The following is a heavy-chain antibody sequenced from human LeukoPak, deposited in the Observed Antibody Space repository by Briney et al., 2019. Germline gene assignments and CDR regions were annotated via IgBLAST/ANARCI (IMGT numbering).Heavy chain of an antibody. CDR1: GFTFSSYS. CDR3: ARGLVIADYFDY. V-gene: IGHV3-48*04. D-gene: IGHD2-15*01. CDR2: ISGLSSTI. J-gene: IGHJ4*02. Sequence: PGGSLRLSCAASGFTFSSYSMNWVRQAPGKGLEWVSYISGLSSTIFYADSVKGRFTISRDNAKNALYVQMNSLRAEDTAVYYCARGLVIADYFDYWGQGTLVTVSS.